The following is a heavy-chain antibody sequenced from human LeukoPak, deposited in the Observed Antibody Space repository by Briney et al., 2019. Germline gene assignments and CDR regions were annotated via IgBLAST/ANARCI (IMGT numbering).Heavy chain of an antibody. CDR2: INPNSGGT. Sequence: ASVKVSFKASGYTFTVYYMHWVRQAPGQGLEWMGWINPNSGGTNYAQKFQGRVTMTRDTSISTAYMELSRLRSDDTAVYYCARVGGSGWYYYYYMDVWGKGTTVTISS. V-gene: IGHV1-2*02. J-gene: IGHJ6*03. CDR1: GYTFTVYY. CDR3: ARVGGSGWYYYYYMDV. D-gene: IGHD6-19*01.